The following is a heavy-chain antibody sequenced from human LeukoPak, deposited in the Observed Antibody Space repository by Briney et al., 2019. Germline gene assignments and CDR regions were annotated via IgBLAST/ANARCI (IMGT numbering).Heavy chain of an antibody. CDR3: ARYSSSSGWFDP. CDR2: INHSGST. J-gene: IGHJ5*02. D-gene: IGHD6-13*01. V-gene: IGHV4-34*01. Sequence: SETLSLTCAVYGGSFSGYYWSWIRQPPGKGLEWIGEINHSGSTNYNPSLKSRVTISVDTSKNQFSLKLSSVTAADTAVYYCARYSSSSGWFDPWGQGTLVTVSS. CDR1: GGSFSGYY.